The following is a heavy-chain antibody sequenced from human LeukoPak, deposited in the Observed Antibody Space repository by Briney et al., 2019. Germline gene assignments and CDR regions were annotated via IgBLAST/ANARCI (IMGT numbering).Heavy chain of an antibody. CDR1: GFTFSSYA. CDR2: ISGSGGST. Sequence: GGSLRLSCAASGFTFSSYAMSWVRQAPGKGLEWVSAISGSGGSTYYADSVKGRFTTSRDNSKNTLYLQMNSLRAEDTAVYYCAKDWTYGSGSYYNYWGQGTLVTVSS. J-gene: IGHJ4*02. V-gene: IGHV3-23*01. CDR3: AKDWTYGSGSYYNY. D-gene: IGHD3-10*01.